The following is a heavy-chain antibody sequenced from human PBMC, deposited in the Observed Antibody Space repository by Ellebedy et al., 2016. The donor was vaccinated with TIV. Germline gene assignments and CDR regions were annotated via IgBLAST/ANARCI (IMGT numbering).Heavy chain of an antibody. Sequence: ASVKVSCKASGYTFTSYFLYWVRQAPGQGLEWMGIINPGSGNSNYAQKFQGRCTMTRDTSTSTVYMELSSLRSEDTAVYYCARGDNYYYDSSGYYYNYWGQGTLVTVSS. CDR1: GYTFTSYF. J-gene: IGHJ4*02. D-gene: IGHD3-22*01. V-gene: IGHV1-46*01. CDR3: ARGDNYYYDSSGYYYNY. CDR2: INPGSGNS.